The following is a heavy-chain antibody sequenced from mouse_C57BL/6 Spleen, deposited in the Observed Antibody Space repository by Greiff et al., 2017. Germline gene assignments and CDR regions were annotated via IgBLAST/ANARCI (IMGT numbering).Heavy chain of an antibody. CDR1: GYAFSSYW. Sequence: VQLQQSGAELVKPGASVKISCKASGYAFSSYWMNWVKQRPGKGLEWIGQISPGDGDTNYNGKFKGKATLTADKSSSTAYMQLSSLTSEDSAVYFCAREKYYGSSYGYFDVWGTGTTVTVSS. V-gene: IGHV1-80*01. D-gene: IGHD1-1*01. CDR3: AREKYYGSSYGYFDV. CDR2: ISPGDGDT. J-gene: IGHJ1*03.